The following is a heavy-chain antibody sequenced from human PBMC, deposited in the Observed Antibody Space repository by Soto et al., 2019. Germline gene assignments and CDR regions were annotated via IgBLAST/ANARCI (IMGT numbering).Heavy chain of an antibody. V-gene: IGHV3-15*07. J-gene: IGHJ4*02. Sequence: PGGSLRLSCAASGFTFSNAWMNWVRQAPGKGLEWVGRIKSKTDGGTTDYAAPVKGRFTISRDDSKNTLYLQMNSLKTEDTAVYYCPTLGPGDYATYFDYWGQGTLVTVSS. CDR1: GFTFSNAW. D-gene: IGHD4-17*01. CDR3: PTLGPGDYATYFDY. CDR2: IKSKTDGGTT.